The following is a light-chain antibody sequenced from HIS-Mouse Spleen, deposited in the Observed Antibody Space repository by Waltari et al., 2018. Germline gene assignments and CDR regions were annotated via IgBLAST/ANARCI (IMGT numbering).Light chain of an antibody. CDR3: CSYAGSSTYV. V-gene: IGLV2-23*01. CDR2: EGS. J-gene: IGLJ1*01. CDR1: SSDFGSYNL. Sequence: QSALTQPASVSGSPGQSIPISCTGTSSDFGSYNLFSWYQQHPGKAPKLMIYEGSKRPSGVSNRFSGSKAGNTASLTISGLQAEDEADYYCCSYAGSSTYVFGTGTKVTVL.